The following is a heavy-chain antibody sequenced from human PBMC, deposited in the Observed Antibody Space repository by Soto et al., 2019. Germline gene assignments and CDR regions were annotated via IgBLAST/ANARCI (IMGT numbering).Heavy chain of an antibody. CDR1: GFTVSSNY. D-gene: IGHD4-17*01. J-gene: IGHJ4*02. CDR2: IYSGGST. Sequence: EVQLVETGGGLIQPGGSLRLSCAASGFTVSSNYMSWVRQAPGKGLEWVSVIYSGGSTYYADSVKGRFTISRDNSKNTMYIQMNSLRAEDTAVYYCARKEYGDYSPFDYWGQGTLVTVSS. CDR3: ARKEYGDYSPFDY. V-gene: IGHV3-53*02.